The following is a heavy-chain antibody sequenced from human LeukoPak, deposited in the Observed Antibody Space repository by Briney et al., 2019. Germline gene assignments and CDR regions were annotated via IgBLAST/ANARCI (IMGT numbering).Heavy chain of an antibody. CDR3: ARHSDQLGMDFDY. V-gene: IGHV4-59*08. D-gene: IGHD7-27*01. CDR1: GGSISSYY. Sequence: PSETLSLTCTVSGGSISSYYWSWIRQPPGKGLGWIGYIYYSGSTNYNPSLKSRVTISVDTSKNQFSLKLSSVTAADTAVYYCARHSDQLGMDFDYWGQGTLVTVSS. J-gene: IGHJ4*02. CDR2: IYYSGST.